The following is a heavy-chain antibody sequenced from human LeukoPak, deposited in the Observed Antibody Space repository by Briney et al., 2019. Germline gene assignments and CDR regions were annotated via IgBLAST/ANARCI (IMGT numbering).Heavy chain of an antibody. J-gene: IGHJ3*02. D-gene: IGHD3-3*01. CDR1: GLTFSTYW. Sequence: PGGSLRLSCAGSGLTFSTYWMSWVRQAPGKGLEWVANIKQDGSEKYYVDSVKGRFTISRDNAKNSLYLQMNSLRAEDTAVYYCARRVRYDFWSGSGLGAFDIWGQGTMVTVSS. V-gene: IGHV3-7*03. CDR3: ARRVRYDFWSGSGLGAFDI. CDR2: IKQDGSEK.